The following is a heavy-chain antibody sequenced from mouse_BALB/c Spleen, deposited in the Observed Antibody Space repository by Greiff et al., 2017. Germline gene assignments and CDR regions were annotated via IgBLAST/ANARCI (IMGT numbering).Heavy chain of an antibody. Sequence: EVQVVESGGGLVQPGGSLKLSCAASGFTFSSYTMSWVRQTPEKRLEWVAYISNGGGSTYYPDTVKGRFTISRDNAKNTLYLQMSSLKSEDTAMYYCARHEVMDYWGQGTSVTVSS. J-gene: IGHJ4*01. V-gene: IGHV5-12-2*01. CDR3: ARHEVMDY. CDR1: GFTFSSYT. CDR2: ISNGGGST.